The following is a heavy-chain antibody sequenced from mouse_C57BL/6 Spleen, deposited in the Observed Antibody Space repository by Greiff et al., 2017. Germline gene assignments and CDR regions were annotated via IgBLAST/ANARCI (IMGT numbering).Heavy chain of an antibody. J-gene: IGHJ1*03. D-gene: IGHD1-1*01. CDR3: ANYYGSSYNWYFDV. V-gene: IGHV1-42*01. CDR2: INPSTGGT. Sequence: EVKLQESGPELVKPGASVKISCKASGYSFTGYYMNWVKQSPEKSLEWIGEINPSTGGTTYNQKFKAKATLTVDKSSSTAYMQLKSLTSEDSAVYYCANYYGSSYNWYFDVWGTGTTVTVSS. CDR1: GYSFTGYY.